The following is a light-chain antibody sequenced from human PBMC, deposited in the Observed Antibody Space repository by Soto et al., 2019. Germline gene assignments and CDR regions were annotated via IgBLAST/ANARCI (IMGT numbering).Light chain of an antibody. CDR2: RDT. J-gene: IGLJ2*01. V-gene: IGLV1-40*01. Sequence: QSVLTQPPSVSGAPGQRVTISCTGSTSNIGASYDVHWYQQLPGTAPKLLIYRDTHRPSGIPNRFSGSRSGTSASLAISGLQAEDEADYYCSSYTSSSTVVFGGGTKVTVL. CDR3: SSYTSSSTVV. CDR1: TSNIGASYD.